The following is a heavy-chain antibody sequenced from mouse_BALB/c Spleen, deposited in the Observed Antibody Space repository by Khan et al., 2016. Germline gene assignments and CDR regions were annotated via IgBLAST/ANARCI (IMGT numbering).Heavy chain of an antibody. D-gene: IGHD2-4*01. J-gene: IGHJ3*01. V-gene: IGHV2-6-7*01. CDR3: ASYYDYDGGFAY. CDR2: IWGDGST. Sequence: VQLLESGPGLVAPSQSLSITCTVSGFSLTGFSVNWVRQPPGKGLEWLGVIWGDGSTDYNSALKSRLSFSKDDSKSQVFLKMNSLHTDDTARYFCASYYDYDGGFAYWGQGTLFTVSA. CDR1: GFSLTGFS.